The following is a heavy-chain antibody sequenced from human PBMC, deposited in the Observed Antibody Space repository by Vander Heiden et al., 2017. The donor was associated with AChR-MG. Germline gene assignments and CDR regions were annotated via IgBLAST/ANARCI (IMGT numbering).Heavy chain of an antibody. Sequence: QVPLVESGGGVVQPGRSLRLSGAASGFTVRSYCMRWVRQAPGKGLEWVAVIWYDGSNKYYADAVKGRFTISRDNSKNTLYLQMNSLRAEDTAVYYCAREGGGYCSGGSCYGWFDPWGQGTLVTVSS. V-gene: IGHV3-33*01. CDR2: IWYDGSNK. J-gene: IGHJ5*02. CDR1: GFTVRSYC. CDR3: AREGGGYCSGGSCYGWFDP. D-gene: IGHD2-15*01.